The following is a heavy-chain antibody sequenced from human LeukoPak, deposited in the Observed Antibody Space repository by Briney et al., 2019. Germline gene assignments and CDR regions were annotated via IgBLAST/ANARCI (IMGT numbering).Heavy chain of an antibody. CDR3: ARSRSASTSGWYDYFDY. J-gene: IGHJ4*02. V-gene: IGHV3-30*04. Sequence: GGSLRLSCAASGFTFSSSAMQWVRQAPGKGLEWVAVISYDGSKKYYADSVKGRFTISRDESKNTLYLQMNSLRGEDTAVYYCARSRSASTSGWYDYFDYWGRGTLVTVSS. CDR2: ISYDGSKK. D-gene: IGHD6-19*01. CDR1: GFTFSSSA.